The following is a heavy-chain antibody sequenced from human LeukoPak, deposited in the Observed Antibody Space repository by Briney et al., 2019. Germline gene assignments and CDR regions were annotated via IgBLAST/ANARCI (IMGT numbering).Heavy chain of an antibody. CDR3: ARLGRDGYNYKYYFDY. CDR1: GVSINSYY. Sequence: SETLSLTCTVSGVSINSYYWNWIRQPPGKGLEWIGYVYYSGTTNYKPSLKSRVTISVDTSKNQFSLKLSSVTAADTAVYYCARLGRDGYNYKYYFDYWGQGTLVTVSS. V-gene: IGHV4-59*01. J-gene: IGHJ4*02. D-gene: IGHD5-24*01. CDR2: VYYSGTT.